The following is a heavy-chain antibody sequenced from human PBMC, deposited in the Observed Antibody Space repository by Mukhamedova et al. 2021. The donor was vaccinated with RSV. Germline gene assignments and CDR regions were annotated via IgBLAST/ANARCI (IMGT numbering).Heavy chain of an antibody. D-gene: IGHD3-10*01. V-gene: IGHV2-70*11. CDR3: ARMAGVNWGWGSNFDY. J-gene: IGHJ4*02. CDR2: IDWDDGK. Sequence: GKALEWLARIDWDDGKYYSASLRSRLTVSKDTSKNQVVLTMTNMDPADTATYYCARMAGVNWGWGSNFDYWGQGTLSPSP.